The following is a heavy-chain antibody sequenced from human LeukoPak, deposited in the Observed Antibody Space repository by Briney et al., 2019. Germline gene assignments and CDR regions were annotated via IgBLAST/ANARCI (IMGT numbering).Heavy chain of an antibody. V-gene: IGHV4-34*01. CDR2: INHSGST. D-gene: IGHD1-26*01. CDR1: GGSFSGYY. CDR3: ARDLVGAISDY. J-gene: IGHJ4*02. Sequence: PSETLSLTCAVYGGSFSGYYWSWIRQPPGKGLEWIGEINHSGSTNYNPSLKSRVTISVDTSKNRLSLKLSSVTAADTAVYYCARDLVGAISDYWGQGTLVTVSS.